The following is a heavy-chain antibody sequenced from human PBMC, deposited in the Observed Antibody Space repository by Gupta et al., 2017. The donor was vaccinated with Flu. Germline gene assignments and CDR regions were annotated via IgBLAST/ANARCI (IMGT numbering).Heavy chain of an antibody. V-gene: IGHV3-23*01. Sequence: EVQLLESGGGLLQPGGSLRLSCAASGFTFSSYAMSWDRQATGKGLEWVSAISGSGGSTYYADSVKGRFTISRDNSKNTLYLQMNSLRAEDTAVYYCANHKTMVVVAAWVYWGQGTLVTVSS. CDR1: GFTFSSYA. CDR3: ANHKTMVVVAAWVY. J-gene: IGHJ4*02. CDR2: ISGSGGST. D-gene: IGHD2-15*01.